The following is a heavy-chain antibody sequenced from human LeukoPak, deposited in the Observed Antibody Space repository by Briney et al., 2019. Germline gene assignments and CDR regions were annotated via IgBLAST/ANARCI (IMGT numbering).Heavy chain of an antibody. CDR2: IYSGGST. J-gene: IGHJ6*02. D-gene: IGHD6-13*01. Sequence: GGSLRLSCAASGFTVSSNYMSWVRQAPGKGLEWVSVIYSGGSTYYADSVKGRFTISRDNSNNTLYLQMNSLRAEDTAVYYCARKWAAAGTSVDYYYGMDVWGQGTTVTVSS. CDR3: ARKWAAAGTSVDYYYGMDV. V-gene: IGHV3-53*01. CDR1: GFTVSSNY.